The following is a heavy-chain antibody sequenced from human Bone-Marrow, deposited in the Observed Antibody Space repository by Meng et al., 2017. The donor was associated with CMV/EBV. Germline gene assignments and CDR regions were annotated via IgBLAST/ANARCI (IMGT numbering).Heavy chain of an antibody. CDR2: ISPSGANT. V-gene: IGHV3-23*01. J-gene: IGHJ6*02. CDR3: AKLLQAHIISYYYGMDV. CDR1: GFTFRNYA. Sequence: GESLKIPCIASGFTFRNYAMAWVRRAPGEGLEWVSSISPSGANTYYADSMRGRFTISRDNSKNTLYLQMRSLRADDTAIYYRAKLLQAHIISYYYGMDVFGQGTPVTVSS. D-gene: IGHD1-26*01.